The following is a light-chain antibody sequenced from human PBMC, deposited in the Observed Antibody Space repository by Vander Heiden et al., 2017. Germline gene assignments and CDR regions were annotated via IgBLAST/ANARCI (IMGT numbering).Light chain of an antibody. CDR1: QGISNY. Sequence: DISMTPSPSSLSASVGDRVTITCQASQGISNYLNWYQQKPGKAPKLLIYAASSLQSGVPSRFSGSGSGTDFTLTISSLQPEDFATYYCQQNYSTPRTFGQGTKVEIK. J-gene: IGKJ1*01. CDR2: AAS. V-gene: IGKV1-39*01. CDR3: QQNYSTPRT.